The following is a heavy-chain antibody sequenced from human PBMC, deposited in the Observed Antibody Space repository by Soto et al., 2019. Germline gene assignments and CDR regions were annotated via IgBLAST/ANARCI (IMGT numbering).Heavy chain of an antibody. J-gene: IGHJ4*02. CDR3: ARDMLVSIGYFDY. CDR1: GGTFSSYT. V-gene: IGHV1-69*08. CDR2: IIPILGIA. Sequence: QVQLVQSGAEVKKPGSSVKVSCKASGGTFSSYTISWVRQAPGQGLEWMGRIIPILGIANYAQKFQGRVTXTXDXXTSTAYMELSSLRSEDTAVYYCARDMLVSIGYFDYWGQGTLVTVSS. D-gene: IGHD3-16*01.